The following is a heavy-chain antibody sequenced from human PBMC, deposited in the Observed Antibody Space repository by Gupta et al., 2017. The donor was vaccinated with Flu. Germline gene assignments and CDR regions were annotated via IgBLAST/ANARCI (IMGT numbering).Heavy chain of an antibody. J-gene: IGHJ6*02. D-gene: IGHD4-11*01. V-gene: IGHV3-30*18. Sequence: QVKLEASGGGVVQPGRSLSLSCAASGFSFITYGMHWVRQAPGKGLEWVAVISYDGSIIYYADSVKGRFTISRDNSRHTLYLQMNSLRAEDTAVYFCAKDHYTHDYSNTFGMDVWGQGTTVTVSS. CDR1: GFSFITYG. CDR3: AKDHYTHDYSNTFGMDV. CDR2: ISYDGSII.